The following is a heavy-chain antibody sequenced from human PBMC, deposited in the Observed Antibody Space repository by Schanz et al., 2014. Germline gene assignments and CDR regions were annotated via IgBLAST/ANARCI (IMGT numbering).Heavy chain of an antibody. CDR1: GFTFSTSA. J-gene: IGHJ4*02. V-gene: IGHV3-23*01. Sequence: EVHLLESGGGLVQPGGSLRLSCAASGFTFSTSAMSWVRQVPGKGLEWVSAISGSGGSTYYADSVKGRFTISRDNSKNTLYLQLGSLSAEDTAVYFCARDNRYYLFDYWGQGALVTVSA. CDR2: ISGSGGST. D-gene: IGHD3-16*02. CDR3: ARDNRYYLFDY.